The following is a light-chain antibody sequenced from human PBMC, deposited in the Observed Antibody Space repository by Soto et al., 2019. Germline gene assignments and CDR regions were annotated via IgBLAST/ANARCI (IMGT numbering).Light chain of an antibody. CDR2: DAS. CDR3: QQYNNLPRT. Sequence: DIQMTQSPSSLSASVGDRVTITCQASQDISNSLNWYQQKPGKAPNLLIHDASILETGVPSRFSGSGSGTDFTFTINSLQPEDIATYYCQQYNNLPRTFGPGTKVDIK. V-gene: IGKV1-33*01. J-gene: IGKJ3*01. CDR1: QDISNS.